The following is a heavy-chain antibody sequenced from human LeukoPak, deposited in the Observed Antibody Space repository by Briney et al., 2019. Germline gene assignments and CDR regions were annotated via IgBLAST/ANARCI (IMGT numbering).Heavy chain of an antibody. CDR3: ASTSMEVGATQFDY. D-gene: IGHD1-26*01. CDR2: INPSGDTT. CDR1: GYTFTTYS. V-gene: IGHV1-46*01. Sequence: ASVKVSCKASGYTFTTYSLHWVRQAPGQGLEWMGTINPSGDTTNYAQKFQGRVTMTTDTSTNTAYMELRSLRSDDTAVYFCASTSMEVGATQFDYWGQGTLVTVSS. J-gene: IGHJ4*02.